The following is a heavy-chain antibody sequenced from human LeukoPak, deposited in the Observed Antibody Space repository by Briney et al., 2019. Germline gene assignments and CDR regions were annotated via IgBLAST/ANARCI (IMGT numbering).Heavy chain of an antibody. CDR1: GFTLSSYW. D-gene: IGHD6-19*01. V-gene: IGHV3-7*05. CDR3: AKSYSSGPDAFDI. CDR2: IKQDGSEK. J-gene: IGHJ3*02. Sequence: GGSLRLSCAASGFTLSSYWMSWVRQAPGKGLEWVANIKQDGSEKYYVDSVKGRFTISRDNSKNTLYLQINSLRAEDTAAYYCAKSYSSGPDAFDIWGRGTMVTVSS.